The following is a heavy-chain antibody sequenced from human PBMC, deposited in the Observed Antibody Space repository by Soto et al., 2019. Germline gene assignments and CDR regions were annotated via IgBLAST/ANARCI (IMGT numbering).Heavy chain of an antibody. CDR2: ISSSGATK. Sequence: GGSLRLSCEASGFSFSRYNMNWVRHAPGKGLEWVAYISSSGATKYYADSVKGRFTISRDNANNSLSLHVNSLRDEDTAVYYCARDGGLIAAQNGLDVWGQGTTLTASS. J-gene: IGHJ6*02. V-gene: IGHV3-48*02. CDR3: ARDGGLIAAQNGLDV. CDR1: GFSFSRYN. D-gene: IGHD2-15*01.